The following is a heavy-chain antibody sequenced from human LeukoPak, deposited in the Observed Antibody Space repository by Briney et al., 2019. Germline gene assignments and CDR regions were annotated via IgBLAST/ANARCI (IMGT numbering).Heavy chain of an antibody. V-gene: IGHV3-21*01. Sequence: AGSLCLSCAASGVAFSSYCMNWVRHAPGKGLEWVSSISSSSSYIDYADSVKGRFTIYRDRAESSPYLQMNSLRAEDTGVYYCARAGDFDSGGQGTLVTVSS. CDR3: ARAGDFDS. CDR2: ISSSSSYI. J-gene: IGHJ4*02. CDR1: GVAFSSYC. D-gene: IGHD3-10*01.